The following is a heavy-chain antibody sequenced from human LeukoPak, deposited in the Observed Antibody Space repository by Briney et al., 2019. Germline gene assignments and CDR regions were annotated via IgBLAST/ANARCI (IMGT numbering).Heavy chain of an antibody. CDR1: GYTFNAYA. CDR3: ARDINTVTPNGGFDY. D-gene: IGHD4-17*01. J-gene: IGHJ4*02. Sequence: ASVKVSCNASGYTFNAYAITWVRQAPGQGLEWMGIINPSGGSTSYAQKFQGRVTMTRDTSTSTVYMELSSLRSEDTAVYYCARDINTVTPNGGFDYWGQGTLVTVSS. V-gene: IGHV1-46*02. CDR2: INPSGGST.